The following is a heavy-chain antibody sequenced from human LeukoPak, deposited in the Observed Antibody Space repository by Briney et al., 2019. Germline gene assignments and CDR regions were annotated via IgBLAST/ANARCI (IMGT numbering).Heavy chain of an antibody. D-gene: IGHD2-15*01. CDR3: ASDVVAATPKNWFDP. CDR2: ISSSSSYI. Sequence: GGSLRLSCAASGFTFSSYSMNWVRQAPGKGLEWVSSISSSSSYIYYAGSVKGRFTISRDNAKNSLYLQMNSLRAEDTAVYYCASDVVAATPKNWFDPWGQGTLVTVSS. CDR1: GFTFSSYS. V-gene: IGHV3-21*01. J-gene: IGHJ5*02.